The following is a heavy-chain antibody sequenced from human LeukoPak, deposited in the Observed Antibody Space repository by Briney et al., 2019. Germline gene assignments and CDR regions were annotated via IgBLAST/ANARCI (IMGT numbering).Heavy chain of an antibody. J-gene: IGHJ2*01. D-gene: IGHD3-9*01. CDR1: GFTVSSHY. CDR3: ARQCYDILTGYLGYFDL. Sequence: GGSLRLSCAGSGFTVSSHYMSWVRQAPGKGLEWDEVIYSGGSTHYADSVRGRFTISRDNSKNTLYLQMNSLRAEDTAVYYCARQCYDILTGYLGYFDLWGRGTLVTVSS. V-gene: IGHV3-66*04. CDR2: IYSGGST.